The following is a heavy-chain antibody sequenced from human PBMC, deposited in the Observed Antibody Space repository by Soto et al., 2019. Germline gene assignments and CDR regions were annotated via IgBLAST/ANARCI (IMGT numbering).Heavy chain of an antibody. CDR2: TYYRSKWSY. Sequence: PSQTLSLTCSISRPSVPHNNLVWTWIRQSPSRGLEWLGRTYYRSKWSYEYAESVKSRIIINPDTSKNQLSLQLNSVTPEDTGVYYCARLVGNSWIDYWGQGTLVTVSS. CDR1: RPSVPHNNLV. J-gene: IGHJ4*02. V-gene: IGHV6-1*01. D-gene: IGHD6-13*01. CDR3: ARLVGNSWIDY.